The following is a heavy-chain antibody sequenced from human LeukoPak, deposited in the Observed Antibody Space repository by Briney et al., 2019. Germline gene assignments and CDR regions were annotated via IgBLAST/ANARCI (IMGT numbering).Heavy chain of an antibody. D-gene: IGHD6-19*01. CDR2: ISYNGSQI. CDR3: VRDRGGSGWYYFDY. Sequence: GGSLRLSCAASGFTFSIYAMHWVRQAPGKGLEHVSGISYNGSQIYYGNSVKDRFTISRDNAKKTVYLQMASLRVDDMAVYYCVRDRGGSGWYYFDYWGQGTLVTVSS. V-gene: IGHV3-64*01. J-gene: IGHJ4*02. CDR1: GFTFSIYA.